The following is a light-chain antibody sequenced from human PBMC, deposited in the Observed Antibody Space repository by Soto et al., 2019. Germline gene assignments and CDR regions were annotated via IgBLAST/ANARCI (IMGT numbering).Light chain of an antibody. V-gene: IGKV3-15*01. J-gene: IGKJ4*01. Sequence: EIVMTQSPATLSVSPGERATLSCRASQRVSSNLAWYQQKPGQTPKLLIYVASTRATGIPARFSGSGSGTEFTLPISSLQSEDFAVYYCQQYNVWPLTFGGGTKVEFK. CDR3: QQYNVWPLT. CDR2: VAS. CDR1: QRVSSN.